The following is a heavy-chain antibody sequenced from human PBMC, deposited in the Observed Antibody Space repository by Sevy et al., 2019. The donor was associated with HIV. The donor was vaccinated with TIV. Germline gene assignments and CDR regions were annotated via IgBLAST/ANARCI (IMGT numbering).Heavy chain of an antibody. CDR2: LYNRGST. V-gene: IGHV4-59*08. Sequence: SETLSLTCIVSGGSFTSDYWSWIRQPPGKGLEWIGYLYNRGSTTYNPSFKSRVTISVDMSKKQIYLKLNSVTAADTAVYYCARQYSSSFGIDYWGQGTRVTVSS. CDR3: ARQYSSSFGIDY. J-gene: IGHJ4*02. CDR1: GGSFTSDY. D-gene: IGHD6-6*01.